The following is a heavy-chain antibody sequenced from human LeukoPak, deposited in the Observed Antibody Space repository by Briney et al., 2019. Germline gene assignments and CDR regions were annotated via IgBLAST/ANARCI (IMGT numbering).Heavy chain of an antibody. D-gene: IGHD6-13*01. CDR3: ARAPIAAAGTIRYFDY. J-gene: IGHJ4*02. Sequence: GASVKVSCKASGYTFTSYGISWVRQAPGQGLEWMGGIIPIFGTANYAQKFQGRVTITADESTSTAYMELSSLRSEDTAVYYCARAPIAAAGTIRYFDYWGQGTLVTVSS. CDR2: IIPIFGTA. CDR1: GYTFTSYG. V-gene: IGHV1-69*13.